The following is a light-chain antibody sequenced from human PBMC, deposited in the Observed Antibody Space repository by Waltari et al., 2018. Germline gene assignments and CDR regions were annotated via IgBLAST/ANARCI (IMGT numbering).Light chain of an antibody. V-gene: IGKV4-1*01. CDR1: QSVLSRSNNKNY. CDR3: QHYYSTPLA. CDR2: WAS. Sequence: DIVMTQSPDSLAVSLGERATINCRSSQSVLSRSNNKNYLAWYQRKQGQHPKLLIYWASTRDSGVPDRFSGSGSGTDFTLTISSLQAEDVAVYYCQHYYSTPLAFGGGTKVEIK. J-gene: IGKJ4*01.